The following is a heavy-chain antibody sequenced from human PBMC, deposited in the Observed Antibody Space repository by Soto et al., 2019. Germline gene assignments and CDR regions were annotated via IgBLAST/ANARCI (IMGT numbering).Heavy chain of an antibody. CDR2: IYYTGST. CDR1: SGSISTYY. V-gene: IGHV4-59*01. CDR3: AVSTGSSQYYFDV. Sequence: SETLSLTCTVSSGSISTYYWSWIRQPPGKGLEWIGYIYYTGSTNYNPSLRSRVTISLDTSKSHFSLNLNSVTAADTAVYYCAVSTGSSQYYFDVWGRGALVTVSS. J-gene: IGHJ4*02. D-gene: IGHD6-6*01.